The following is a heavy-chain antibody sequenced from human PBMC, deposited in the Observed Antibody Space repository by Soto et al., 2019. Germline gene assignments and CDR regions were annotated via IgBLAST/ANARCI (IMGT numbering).Heavy chain of an antibody. CDR1: GGSISSSNW. CDR2: IYHSGST. D-gene: IGHD1-26*01. CDR3: ARGQISYYRQGAFDI. J-gene: IGHJ3*02. V-gene: IGHV4-4*02. Sequence: QVQLQESGPGLVKPSGTLSLTCAVSGGSISSSNWWSWVRQPPGKGLEWIGEIYHSGSTNYNPSLKSRVTISVGKSKNQFSLKLSSVTAADTAVYYCARGQISYYRQGAFDIWGQGTMVTFSS.